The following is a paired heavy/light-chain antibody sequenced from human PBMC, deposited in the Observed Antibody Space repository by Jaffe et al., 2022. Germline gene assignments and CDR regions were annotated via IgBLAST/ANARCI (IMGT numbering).Heavy chain of an antibody. CDR2: IYSSGNT. Sequence: QVQLQESGPGLVKPSETLSLTCTVSGGSITNYYWSWMRQPPGKGLEWIGFIYSSGNTNYNPSLESRVTISVDTSNNNFSLKLSSVTDTDTAVYYCARSGSYTGTFDSWGQGTLVTVSS. CDR1: GGSITNYY. CDR3: ARSGSYTGTFDS. V-gene: IGHV4-59*12. J-gene: IGHJ4*02. D-gene: IGHD1-26*01.
Light chain of an antibody. V-gene: IGKV1-17*01. CDR3: LQHNSYPRT. CDR1: QGITND. CDR2: AAS. J-gene: IGKJ4*01. Sequence: DIQMTQSPSSLSASVGDRVTITCRASQGITNDLGWYQQKPGKAPKRLIYAASSLQSGVPSRFSGSGSGTEFTLTISSLQPEDFATYFCLQHNSYPRTFGGGTKVEIK.